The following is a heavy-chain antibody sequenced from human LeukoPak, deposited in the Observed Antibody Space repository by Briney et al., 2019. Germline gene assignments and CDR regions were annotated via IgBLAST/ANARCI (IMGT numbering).Heavy chain of an antibody. CDR2: ISYDGPNK. Sequence: TGGSLRLSCAASAFTFSTYSMHWVRQAPGKGLEWVAAISYDGPNKNYADSAKGRFTISRDNSKNTLYLQMNSLRAEDTAVYYCAKAVVPVISQHYFDYWGQGTLVTVSS. V-gene: IGHV3-30*04. CDR1: AFTFSTYS. J-gene: IGHJ4*02. D-gene: IGHD3-22*01. CDR3: AKAVVPVISQHYFDY.